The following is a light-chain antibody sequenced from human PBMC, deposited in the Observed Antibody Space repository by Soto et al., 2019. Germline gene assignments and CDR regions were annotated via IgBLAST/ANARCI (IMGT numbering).Light chain of an antibody. CDR1: QSLSRY. CDR3: QQRSNWPPFT. J-gene: IGKJ3*01. Sequence: EVVLTQSPATLSLSPGERATLSCRASQSLSRYLAWYQQKPGQAPRLLIYDASNRATGIPARFSGSGSGTDFTLTISSLEPEDFALYYCQQRSNWPPFTFGPGTKVDIK. CDR2: DAS. V-gene: IGKV3-11*01.